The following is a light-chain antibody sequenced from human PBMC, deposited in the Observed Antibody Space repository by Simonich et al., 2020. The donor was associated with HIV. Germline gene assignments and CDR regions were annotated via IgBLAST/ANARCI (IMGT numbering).Light chain of an antibody. CDR1: KSVLYSSNNKNY. CDR3: QQYYITPQT. V-gene: IGKV4-1*01. CDR2: WAS. J-gene: IGKJ1*01. Sequence: DIVLTQSPDSLAVSLGERATINCKSSKSVLYSSNNKNYLTWYQPKPGQPPNLLIYWASTREAGVPYRFSGSGSETDFTLTISSLQVEDVAVYYCQQYYITPQTFGQGTKVEIK.